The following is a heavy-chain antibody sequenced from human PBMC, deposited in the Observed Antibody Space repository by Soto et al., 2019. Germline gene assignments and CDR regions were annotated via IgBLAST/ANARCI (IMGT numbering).Heavy chain of an antibody. CDR1: GYTFTGYY. CDR3: ARDRIIAVAGRVSFYSYGMDV. J-gene: IGHJ6*02. D-gene: IGHD6-19*01. CDR2: INPNSGGT. V-gene: IGHV1-2*04. Sequence: GASVKVSCKASGYTFTGYYMHWVRQAPGQGLEWMGWINPNSGGTNYAQKFQGWVTMTRDTPISTAYMELSRLRSDDTAVYYCARDRIIAVAGRVSFYSYGMDVWGQGTTVTVSS.